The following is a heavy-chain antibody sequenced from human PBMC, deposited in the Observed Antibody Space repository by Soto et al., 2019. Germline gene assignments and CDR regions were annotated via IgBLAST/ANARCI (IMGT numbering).Heavy chain of an antibody. CDR1: GFTFSNAW. CDR2: IKSKTEGGTT. V-gene: IGHV3-15*01. CDR3: TTDTEVKYAVTDAFDI. D-gene: IGHD4-17*01. J-gene: IGHJ3*02. Sequence: GGSLRLSCAASGFTFSNAWMSWVRQAPGKGLEWVGRIKSKTEGGTTDYAAPVKGRFTISRDDSKNTLYLQMNSLKTEDTAVYYCTTDTEVKYAVTDAFDIWGQGTMGTVSS.